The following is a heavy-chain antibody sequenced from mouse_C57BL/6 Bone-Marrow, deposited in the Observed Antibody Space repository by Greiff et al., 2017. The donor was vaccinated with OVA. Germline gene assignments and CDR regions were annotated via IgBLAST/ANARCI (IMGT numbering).Heavy chain of an antibody. Sequence: VQLQQSGPELVKPGASVKISCKASGYSFTDYNITWVKQSNGKSLEWIGVINPNYGTTSYNQKFKGKATLTVDQSSSTAYMQLNSLTSEDSAVYSCARGITTVVAIDYWGQGTTLTVSS. V-gene: IGHV1-39*01. J-gene: IGHJ2*01. CDR1: GYSFTDYN. CDR3: ARGITTVVAIDY. CDR2: INPNYGTT. D-gene: IGHD1-1*01.